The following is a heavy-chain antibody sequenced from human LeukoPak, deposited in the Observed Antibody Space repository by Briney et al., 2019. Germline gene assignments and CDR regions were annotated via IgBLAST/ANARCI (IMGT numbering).Heavy chain of an antibody. D-gene: IGHD2-21*02. CDR2: ISSSSSYI. CDR1: GFTFSSYS. CDR3: ARVCPFGYGDCPPDY. Sequence: GGSLRLSCAASGFTFSSYSMNWVRQAPGKGLEWVSSISSSSSYIYYADSVKGRFTISRDNAKNSLYLQMNSLRAEDTAVYYCARVCPFGYGDCPPDYWGQGTLVTVSS. J-gene: IGHJ4*02. V-gene: IGHV3-21*01.